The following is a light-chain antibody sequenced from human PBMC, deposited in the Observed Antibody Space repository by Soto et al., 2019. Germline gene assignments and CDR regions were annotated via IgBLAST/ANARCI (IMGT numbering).Light chain of an antibody. V-gene: IGLV2-11*01. CDR3: CSFAGSYIHWV. CDR2: DVT. J-gene: IGLJ3*02. CDR1: SSDVGAYNY. Sequence: QSALTQPRSVSGSPGQSVTISCTGTSSDVGAYNYVSWYQQHPGKAPKLMIYDVTKRPSGVPDRFSGSKSGNTASLPISGLQAEDEADYYCCSFAGSYIHWVFGGGTELTVL.